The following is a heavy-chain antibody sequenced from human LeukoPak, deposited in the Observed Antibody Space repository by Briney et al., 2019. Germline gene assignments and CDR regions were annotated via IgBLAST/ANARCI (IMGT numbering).Heavy chain of an antibody. CDR3: ARGGSGTFHI. J-gene: IGHJ3*02. CDR1: GFTFSGYW. CDR2: INSDGGDT. Sequence: GGSLRLSCAASGFTFSGYWMHWVRQAPGKGLIWVSRINSDGGDTTYADSVRGRFTISRDNAKNTLYPQMNSLRADDTAVYYCARGGSGTFHIWGQGTMVTVSS. V-gene: IGHV3-74*01. D-gene: IGHD3-10*01.